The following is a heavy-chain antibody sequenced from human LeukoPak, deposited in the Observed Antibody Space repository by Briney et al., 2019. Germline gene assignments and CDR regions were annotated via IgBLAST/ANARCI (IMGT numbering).Heavy chain of an antibody. J-gene: IGHJ6*03. Sequence: GGSLRLSCAASGFTFDDYAMHWVRQAPGKGLEWVSLISWDGGSTYYADSVKGRFTISRDNSKNSLYLQMNSLRAKDTALYYCAKDATYGSGWYGYYYYYMDVWGKGTTVTVSS. CDR1: GFTFDDYA. D-gene: IGHD6-19*01. V-gene: IGHV3-43D*04. CDR3: AKDATYGSGWYGYYYYYMDV. CDR2: ISWDGGST.